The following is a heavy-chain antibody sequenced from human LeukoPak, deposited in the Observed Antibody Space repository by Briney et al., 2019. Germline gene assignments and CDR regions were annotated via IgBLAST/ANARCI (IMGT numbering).Heavy chain of an antibody. V-gene: IGHV3-7*01. CDR2: INQDGSGK. CDR1: GFTFTSYW. CDR3: ARRNLFDY. Sequence: GGSLRLSCAASGFTFTSYWMNWVRQAPGKGLEWVAGINQDGSGKYYVDSVKGRFTISRDNAKNSLYPQMNSLRADDTAVYYCARRNLFDYWGQGTLVTVSS. J-gene: IGHJ4*02.